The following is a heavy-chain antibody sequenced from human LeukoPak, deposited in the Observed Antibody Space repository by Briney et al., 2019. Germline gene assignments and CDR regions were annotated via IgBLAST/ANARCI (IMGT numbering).Heavy chain of an antibody. CDR1: GYTFTDYY. D-gene: IGHD3-10*01. Sequence: ASVKISCKVSGYTFTDYYVHWVQQAPGKGLEWMGLVDPEDGETIYAEKFQGRVTITGDTSTDTAYMELSSLRSEDTAVYYCATEVVVRVRGVTYLDYWGQGTLVTVSS. CDR3: ATEVVVRVRGVTYLDY. V-gene: IGHV1-69-2*01. J-gene: IGHJ4*02. CDR2: VDPEDGET.